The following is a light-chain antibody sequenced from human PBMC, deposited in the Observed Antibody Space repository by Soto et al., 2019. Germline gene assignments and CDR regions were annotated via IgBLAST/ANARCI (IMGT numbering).Light chain of an antibody. V-gene: IGKV3-20*01. Sequence: EIVLTQYPGTLSLSPGERATLSCRASQSVSSSYLAWYQQKPGQAPRLLIYGASSRATGIPDRFSGSGSGTDSTLTISRLEPEDFAVYYCQQYGSSPITFGGGTKVDIK. CDR2: GAS. CDR1: QSVSSSY. CDR3: QQYGSSPIT. J-gene: IGKJ4*01.